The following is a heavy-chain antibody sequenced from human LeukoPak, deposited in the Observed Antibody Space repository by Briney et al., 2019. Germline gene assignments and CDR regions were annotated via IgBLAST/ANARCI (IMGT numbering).Heavy chain of an antibody. J-gene: IGHJ4*02. Sequence: PSETLSLTCSVSGDSISYFYWSWIRQAAGKGLEWIGRFSSSGTTDYNASLKSRVTMSVDTSKNQLSLKVISVTAADTAVYYCARGVIAADGNDFDYWGQGTLVTVSS. CDR1: GDSISYFY. V-gene: IGHV4-4*07. CDR2: FSSSGTT. D-gene: IGHD6-13*01. CDR3: ARGVIAADGNDFDY.